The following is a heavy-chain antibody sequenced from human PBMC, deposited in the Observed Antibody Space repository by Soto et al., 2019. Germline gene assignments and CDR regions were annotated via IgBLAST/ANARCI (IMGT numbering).Heavy chain of an antibody. CDR1: RDSISSSAYY. D-gene: IGHD5-18*01. CDR3: AGVVDNYGHYSFDY. J-gene: IGHJ4*02. Sequence: QVQLQESGPGLVKPSQTLSLTCTVSRDSISSSAYYWSWIRQHPEKGLEWMGYIYYRGSTYYNPYLKSRVTISIDTSKNQFSLKLNSVTAADTAVYYCAGVVDNYGHYSFDYWGQGILVTVSS. V-gene: IGHV4-31*03. CDR2: IYYRGST.